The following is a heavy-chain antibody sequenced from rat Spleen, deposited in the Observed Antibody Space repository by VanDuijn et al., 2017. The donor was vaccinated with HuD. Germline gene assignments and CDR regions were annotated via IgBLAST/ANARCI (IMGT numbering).Heavy chain of an antibody. V-gene: IGHV2-16*01. J-gene: IGHJ4*01. D-gene: IGHD1-4*01. CDR1: GFSLTSYG. CDR3: ARSDPGITSYVMDA. CDR2: IWSGGST. Sequence: QVQLKESGPGLVQPSQTLSLTCTVSGFSLTSYGVSWVRQPPGKGLEWIGAIWSGGSTDYNSALKSRLSISRDTSKSQVLLKMNSLQTEDTAMYFCARSDPGITSYVMDAWGQGASVTVSS.